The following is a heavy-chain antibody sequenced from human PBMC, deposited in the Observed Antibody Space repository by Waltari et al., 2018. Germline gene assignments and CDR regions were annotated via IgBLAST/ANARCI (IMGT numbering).Heavy chain of an antibody. Sequence: QVQLVESGGGVVQPGRSLRLSCAASGFTFSSYGMPWFRQAPGKGLEWVAVISYDGSNKYYADSVKGRFTISRDNSKNTLYLQMNSLRAEDTAVYYCAKQLDEVATLDYWGQGTLVTVSS. D-gene: IGHD5-12*01. CDR3: AKQLDEVATLDY. CDR1: GFTFSSYG. V-gene: IGHV3-30*18. J-gene: IGHJ4*02. CDR2: ISYDGSNK.